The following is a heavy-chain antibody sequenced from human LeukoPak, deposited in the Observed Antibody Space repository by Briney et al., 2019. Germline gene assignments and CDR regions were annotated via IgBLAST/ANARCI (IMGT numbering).Heavy chain of an antibody. J-gene: IGHJ6*03. CDR1: GGSISSSY. Sequence: SETLSLTCTVSGGSISSSYWSWIRQPAGKGLEWIGRIYTSGSTNYNPSLKSRVTISVDTSKNQFSLKLSSVTAADTAVYYCAREGRQQTYYYYMDVWGKGTTVTVSS. D-gene: IGHD1-1*01. CDR3: AREGRQQTYYYYMDV. CDR2: IYTSGST. V-gene: IGHV4-4*07.